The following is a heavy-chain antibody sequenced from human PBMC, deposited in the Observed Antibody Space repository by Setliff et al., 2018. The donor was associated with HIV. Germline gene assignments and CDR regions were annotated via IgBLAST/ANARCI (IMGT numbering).Heavy chain of an antibody. V-gene: IGHV4-39*07. J-gene: IGHJ4*02. CDR1: GGSISSSSYY. CDR3: ARKPGFCSGGGCRGYFGY. Sequence: SETLSLTCTVSGGSISSSSYYWGWIRQPPGKGLEWIGSIDYSGSTYYNPSLKSRVTISVDTSKSQFSLKLSSVTAADTAVYYCARKPGFCSGGGCRGYFGYWGQGTLVT. CDR2: IDYSGST. D-gene: IGHD2-15*01.